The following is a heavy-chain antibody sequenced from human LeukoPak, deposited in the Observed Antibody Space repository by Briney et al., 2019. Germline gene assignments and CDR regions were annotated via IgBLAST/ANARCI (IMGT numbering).Heavy chain of an antibody. CDR2: IWYDGSNK. J-gene: IGHJ4*02. D-gene: IGHD4-17*01. CDR1: GFTFSSYG. V-gene: IGHV3-33*01. CDR3: TRETFDYGDYG. Sequence: GGSLRLSCAASGFTFSSYGMHWVRQAPGKGLEWVAFIWYDGSNKYYADSVKGRFTISRDNSKNTLYLQMNSLRAEDTAVYYCTRETFDYGDYGWGKETLVTVPS.